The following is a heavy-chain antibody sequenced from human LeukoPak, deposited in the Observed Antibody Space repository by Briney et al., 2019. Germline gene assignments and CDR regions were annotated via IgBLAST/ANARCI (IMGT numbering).Heavy chain of an antibody. CDR2: IIPIFGTA. J-gene: IGHJ3*02. CDR3: ARDLWQQPTNAFDI. Sequence: GASVKVSCKASGGTFSSYAISWVRQAPGQGLEWMGGIIPIFGTANYAQKFQGRVTITTDESTSTAYMELSSLRSEDTAVYYCARDLWQQPTNAFDIWGQGTMVTVSS. D-gene: IGHD6-13*01. V-gene: IGHV1-69*05. CDR1: GGTFSSYA.